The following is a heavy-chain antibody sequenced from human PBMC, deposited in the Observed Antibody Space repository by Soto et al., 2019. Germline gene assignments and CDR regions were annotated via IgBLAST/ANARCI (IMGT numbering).Heavy chain of an antibody. CDR2: ISFEGSYK. Sequence: GGSLRLSCEASGFAIRSNAIHWVRQAPGKGLEWVAVISFEGSYKYYADSVKGRFTVSRDNSKNTVSLQMDSLTGEDSALYYCVRAAGIAAAGSSQGVLWGQGTLVTVSS. D-gene: IGHD6-13*01. CDR1: GFAIRSNA. J-gene: IGHJ4*02. CDR3: VRAAGIAAAGSSQGVL. V-gene: IGHV3-30*04.